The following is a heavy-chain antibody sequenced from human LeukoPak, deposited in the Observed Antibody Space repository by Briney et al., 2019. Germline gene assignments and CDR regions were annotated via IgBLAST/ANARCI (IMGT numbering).Heavy chain of an antibody. V-gene: IGHV3-21*01. D-gene: IGHD6-19*01. J-gene: IGHJ6*03. CDR2: ISSSSNYI. CDR1: GFTFSTYT. Sequence: GGSLRLSCAVSGFTFSTYTMNWVRQAPGKGLEWVSSISSSSNYIYYADSVKGRFTISRDDAKNSLSLQMNSLRAEDTAVYYCARENLSGHNYYYYYMDVWGKGTTVTVSS. CDR3: ARENLSGHNYYYYYMDV.